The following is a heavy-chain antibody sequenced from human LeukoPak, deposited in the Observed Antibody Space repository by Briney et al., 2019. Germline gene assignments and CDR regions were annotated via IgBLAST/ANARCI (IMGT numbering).Heavy chain of an antibody. Sequence: GESLKISCKGSGYSFTSYWIGWVRQMPGKGLEWVGIIYPGDSDTGYSPSFQGQVTISVDRSISTAYLQWSTLKASDTAMYYCARHTSPDGGQYYYDSSGYYNAIMDWGQGTLVTVSS. CDR1: GYSFTSYW. CDR2: IYPGDSDT. CDR3: ARHTSPDGGQYYYDSSGYYNAIMD. D-gene: IGHD3-22*01. J-gene: IGHJ4*02. V-gene: IGHV5-51*01.